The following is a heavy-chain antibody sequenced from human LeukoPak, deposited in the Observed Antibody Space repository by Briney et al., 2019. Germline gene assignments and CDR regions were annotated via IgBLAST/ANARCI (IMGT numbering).Heavy chain of an antibody. J-gene: IGHJ4*02. V-gene: IGHV4-34*01. Sequence: SGTLSLTCAVYGGSFSGYYWSWIRQPPGKGLEWVAEITHSGSTNYNPSLKRRVTISVHTSRNQFALKLSAMAAADTAVYYCARGRADYGGSSPCDYWGQGTLVSVSS. D-gene: IGHD4-23*01. CDR1: GGSFSGYY. CDR3: ARGRADYGGSSPCDY. CDR2: ITHSGST.